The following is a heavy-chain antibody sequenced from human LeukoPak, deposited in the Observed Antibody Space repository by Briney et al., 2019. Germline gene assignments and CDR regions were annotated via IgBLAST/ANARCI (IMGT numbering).Heavy chain of an antibody. Sequence: GGSLRLSCAASGFTFSSYAMSWVRQAPGKGLEWVSSISGSGGSTYYADSVKGRFTISRDNAKNTLYLQMNSLRAEDTAVYYCAKDGVIISLFDYWGQGTLVTVSS. D-gene: IGHD3-10*01. CDR2: ISGSGGST. CDR3: AKDGVIISLFDY. CDR1: GFTFSSYA. J-gene: IGHJ4*02. V-gene: IGHV3-23*01.